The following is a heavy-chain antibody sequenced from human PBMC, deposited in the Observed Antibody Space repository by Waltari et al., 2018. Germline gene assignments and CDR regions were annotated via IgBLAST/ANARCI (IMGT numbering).Heavy chain of an antibody. Sequence: QVQLQESGPGLVKPSETLSLTCTVSGGSISSHYWNWIRQPPGKGLEWIGYIYYNGNTNYNHSLNSRVTISVDTSKNQFSLKLSSVTAADTAVYYCARYCSTTSCNGEHKKSFDYWGQGTLVTVSS. CDR1: GGSISSHY. V-gene: IGHV4-59*11. CDR3: ARYCSTTSCNGEHKKSFDY. D-gene: IGHD2-2*01. CDR2: IYYNGNT. J-gene: IGHJ4*02.